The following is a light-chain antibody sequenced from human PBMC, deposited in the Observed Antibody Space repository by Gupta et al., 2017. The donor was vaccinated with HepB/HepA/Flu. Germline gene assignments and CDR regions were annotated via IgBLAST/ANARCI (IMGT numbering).Light chain of an antibody. J-gene: IGKJ3*01. V-gene: IGKV1-39*01. CDR2: ATS. Sequence: DIQMTQSPSSLSASVGDRVTITCRSSQRITSYLNWYQQKPGKAPKLLIYATSSLQSGVPSRFSGSGSETDFTLTISSLQPEDFATYFCQQTYTTPRTFGPGTKVDLK. CDR3: QQTYTTPRT. CDR1: QRITSY.